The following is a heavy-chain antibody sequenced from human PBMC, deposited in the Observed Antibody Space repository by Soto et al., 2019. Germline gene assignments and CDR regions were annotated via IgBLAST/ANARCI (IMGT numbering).Heavy chain of an antibody. V-gene: IGHV4-34*01. Sequence: SETLFLTSAVYGGSFGGYYWSWIRQPPGKGLEWIGEINHSGSTNYNPSLKSRVTISVDTSKNHFSLKLSSVTAADTAVYYCASTHPYYYDSSGDYPYYFDYWGQGTLVTVSS. J-gene: IGHJ4*02. CDR1: GGSFGGYY. D-gene: IGHD3-22*01. CDR2: INHSGST. CDR3: ASTHPYYYDSSGDYPYYFDY.